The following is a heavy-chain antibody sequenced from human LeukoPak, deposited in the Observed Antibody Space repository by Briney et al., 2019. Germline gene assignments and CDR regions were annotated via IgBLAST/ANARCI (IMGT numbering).Heavy chain of an antibody. CDR2: IYYSGST. D-gene: IGHD3-22*01. Sequence: SETLSLTCTVSGGSISSYYWSWIRQPPGKGLEWIGYIYYSGSTNYNPSLKSRVTISVDTSKNQFSLKLSSVTAADTAVYYCARTNSDSSGYYCLFDYWGQGTLVTAAS. J-gene: IGHJ4*02. CDR3: ARTNSDSSGYYCLFDY. CDR1: GGSISSYY. V-gene: IGHV4-59*08.